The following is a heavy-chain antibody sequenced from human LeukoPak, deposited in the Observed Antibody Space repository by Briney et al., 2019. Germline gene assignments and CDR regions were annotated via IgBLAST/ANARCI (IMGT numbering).Heavy chain of an antibody. V-gene: IGHV2-5*01. D-gene: IGHD3-9*01. CDR1: GFSLSTSGVG. Sequence: SGPTLVNPTQTLTLTCTFSGFSLSTSGVGVGWIRQPPGKALEWLALIYWNDDKRYSPSLKSRLTITKDTSKNQVVLTMTNMDPVDTATYYCAHTFSPSYAVLRYFDWLSRITVGQSTAEYYFDYWGQGTLVTVSS. CDR2: IYWNDDK. CDR3: AHTFSPSYAVLRYFDWLSRITVGQSTAEYYFDY. J-gene: IGHJ4*02.